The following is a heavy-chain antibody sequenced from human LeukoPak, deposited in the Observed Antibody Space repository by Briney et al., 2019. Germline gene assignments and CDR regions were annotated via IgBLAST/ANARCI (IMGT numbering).Heavy chain of an antibody. CDR2: IYYSGST. CDR3: VRGSTLRHYQY. D-gene: IGHD3-16*01. CDR1: GASISSSTYY. V-gene: IGHV4-39*01. J-gene: IGHJ4*02. Sequence: SETLSLTCTVSGASISSSTYYWGWIRRPPGKGLEWIGSIYYSGSTYYNPSLKSRATVSVDPSKNQFSLKLSSVTAADTAVYCCVRGSTLRHYQYWGEGTLVTVSS.